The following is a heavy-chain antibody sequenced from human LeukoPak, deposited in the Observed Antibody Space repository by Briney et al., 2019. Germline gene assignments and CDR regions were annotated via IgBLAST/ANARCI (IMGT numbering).Heavy chain of an antibody. CDR1: GGSITNDNW. CDR2: IYHSGST. Sequence: SGTLSLTCAVTGGSITNDNWWSWVRQPPGKGLEWIGEIYHSGSTKCNPSLKSRVIMSVDKSKNQFSLNLTSVTAADTAVYYCARDAYGYGRTLGQGSLVTVSS. V-gene: IGHV4-4*02. D-gene: IGHD5-18*01. CDR3: ARDAYGYGRT. J-gene: IGHJ5*02.